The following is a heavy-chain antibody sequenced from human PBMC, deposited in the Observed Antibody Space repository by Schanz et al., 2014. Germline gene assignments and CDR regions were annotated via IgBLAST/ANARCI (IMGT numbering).Heavy chain of an antibody. V-gene: IGHV1-18*01. Sequence: QIQLVQSGPEVKKPGATVKVSCKASGYTFTSYGISWVRQAPGQGLEWMGWISVYNHNKEYDQKFQGRVTMTTDTSTSTVYMELRSLRSDDTAVYYCARSAGRDFWSGYYTRFDYWGQGTLVTVSS. CDR2: ISVYNHNK. J-gene: IGHJ4*02. CDR1: GYTFTSYG. D-gene: IGHD3-3*01. CDR3: ARSAGRDFWSGYYTRFDY.